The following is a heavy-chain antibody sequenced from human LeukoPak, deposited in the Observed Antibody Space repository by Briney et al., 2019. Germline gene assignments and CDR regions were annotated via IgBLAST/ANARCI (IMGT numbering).Heavy chain of an antibody. CDR3: AGGEWEPKPYYFDY. D-gene: IGHD1-26*01. CDR1: GFTFSSYA. CDR2: ISGSGGST. Sequence: GESLSLSCAASGFTFSSYAMSWVRQAPGKGLEWVSAISGSGGSTYYADSVKGRFTTFRDNSKNTLYLQMNSLTADDPAVYYCAGGEWEPKPYYFDYWGQGTLVTVSS. V-gene: IGHV3-23*01. J-gene: IGHJ4*02.